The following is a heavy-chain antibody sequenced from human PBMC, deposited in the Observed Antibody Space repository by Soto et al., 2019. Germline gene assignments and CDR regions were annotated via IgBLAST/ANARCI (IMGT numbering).Heavy chain of an antibody. D-gene: IGHD2-21*02. CDR1: GYTFTSYY. Sequence: GASVKVSCKVSGYTFTSYYMHWVRQAPGQGLEWMGIINPSGGSTSYAQKFQGRVTMTRDTSTSTVYMELSSLRSEDTAVYYCAREHIVVVTANTSPDFQHWGQGTLVTVSS. CDR3: AREHIVVVTANTSPDFQH. CDR2: INPSGGST. V-gene: IGHV1-46*01. J-gene: IGHJ1*01.